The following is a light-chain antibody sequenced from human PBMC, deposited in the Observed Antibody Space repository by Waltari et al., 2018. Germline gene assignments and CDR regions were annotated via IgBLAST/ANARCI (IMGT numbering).Light chain of an antibody. Sequence: EIVLTQSPGALSLSPGQRATLTCRASQSVTSINLAWYQQKPGQAPRLLIYGVSSRATGIPDRFSGSGSGTDFTLTISRLEPEDFAVYYCQQYGTSPWTFGQGTKVEIK. CDR2: GVS. CDR1: QSVTSIN. CDR3: QQYGTSPWT. J-gene: IGKJ1*01. V-gene: IGKV3-20*01.